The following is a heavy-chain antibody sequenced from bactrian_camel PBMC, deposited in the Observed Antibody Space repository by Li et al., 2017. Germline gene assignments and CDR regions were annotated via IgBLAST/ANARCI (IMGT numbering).Heavy chain of an antibody. V-gene: IGHV3S42*01. D-gene: IGHD2*01. CDR2: IDEWDAGTGT. CDR1: VFAYRRYY. CDR3: AASCIQSGRSWPYFGY. J-gene: IGHJ6*01. Sequence: DVQLVESGGGSVQAGGSLRLSCVSTVFAYRRYYLGWFRQAPGKEREEVASIDEWDAGTGTRYVDSVKGRFSISKDSGEKTLYLQMNSLKPEDTAMYICAASCIQSGRSWPYFGYYGQGTQVTVS.